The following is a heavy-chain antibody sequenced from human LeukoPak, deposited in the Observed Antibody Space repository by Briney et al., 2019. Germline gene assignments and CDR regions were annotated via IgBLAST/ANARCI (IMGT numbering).Heavy chain of an antibody. CDR2: IKQDGSKK. CDR3: AIPPLSGTGSSRPLAEMDV. D-gene: IGHD3-10*01. J-gene: IGHJ6*02. CDR1: GFTFSSYW. V-gene: IGHV3-7*01. Sequence: GGSLRLSCAASGFTFSSYWMSWVRQAPGKGLEWVANIKQDGSKKYYVDSVKGRFTISRDNARNSLHLQMNSLRAEDTAVYYCAIPPLSGTGSSRPLAEMDVWGQGTTVTVSS.